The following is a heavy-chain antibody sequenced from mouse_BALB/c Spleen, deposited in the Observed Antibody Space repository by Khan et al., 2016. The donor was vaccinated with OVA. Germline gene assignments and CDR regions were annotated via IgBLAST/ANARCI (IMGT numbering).Heavy chain of an antibody. CDR2: ISYSGST. J-gene: IGHJ4*01. V-gene: IGHV3-2*02. CDR3: ARDGSRYDCAIDY. D-gene: IGHD2-3*01. Sequence: VQLKESGPGLVKPSQSLSLTCTVTGYSITSDYAWNWIRQFPGNKLEWMGYISYSGSTNYNPALKSRISITRDTSKNQFFLQLNSVTTEDTATNYCARDGSRYDCAIDYWGQGTSVTVSS. CDR1: GYSITSDYA.